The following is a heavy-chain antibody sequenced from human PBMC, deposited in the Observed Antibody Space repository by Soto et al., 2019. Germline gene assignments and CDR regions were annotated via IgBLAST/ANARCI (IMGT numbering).Heavy chain of an antibody. CDR2: INGAGDTT. V-gene: IGHV3-74*03. CDR1: GFPFHNYW. J-gene: IGHJ4*02. Sequence: PGGSLRLSCAASGFPFHNYWMHWVRQAPGKGLVWVSRINGAGDTTTYADSVKGRFTVSRDNSKNTLSLQMNSLRADDTAVYYCAKRRGADGHFDYWGQGALVTVSS. D-gene: IGHD2-15*01. CDR3: AKRRGADGHFDY.